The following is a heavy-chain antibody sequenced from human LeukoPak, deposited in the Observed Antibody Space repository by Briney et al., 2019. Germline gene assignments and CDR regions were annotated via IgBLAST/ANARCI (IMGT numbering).Heavy chain of an antibody. CDR2: INHSGST. D-gene: IGHD5-12*01. CDR3: ASLGNSGYDFFDY. Sequence: SETLSLTCAVYGGSFSGYYWSWIRQPPGKGLEWIGEINHSGSTNYNPSLKSRVTISVDTSKNQFSLKLSSVTAADTAVYYCASLGNSGYDFFDYWGQGTLVTVSS. V-gene: IGHV4-34*01. CDR1: GGSFSGYY. J-gene: IGHJ4*02.